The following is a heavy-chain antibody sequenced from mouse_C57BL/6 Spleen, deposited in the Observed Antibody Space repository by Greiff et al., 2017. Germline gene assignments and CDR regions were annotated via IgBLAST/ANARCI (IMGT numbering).Heavy chain of an antibody. D-gene: IGHD4-1*01. CDR2: IDPSDSYT. CDR1: GYTFTSYW. Sequence: VQLQQPGAELVKPGASVKLFCKASGYTFTSYWMQWVKQRPGQGLEWIGEIDPSDSYTNYNQKFKGKATLTVDTSSSTAYMQLSSLTSEDSAVYYWARRGVTGRAMDYWGQGTSVTVSS. V-gene: IGHV1-50*01. CDR3: ARRGVTGRAMDY. J-gene: IGHJ4*01.